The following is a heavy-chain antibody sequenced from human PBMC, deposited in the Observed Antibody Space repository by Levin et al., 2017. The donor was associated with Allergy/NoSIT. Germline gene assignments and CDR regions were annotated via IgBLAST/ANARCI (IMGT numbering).Heavy chain of an antibody. CDR3: AKAMTFDTAGLYYYYYYYYAMDV. V-gene: IGHV3-23*01. CDR2: ISGSGLTS. D-gene: IGHD2/OR15-2a*01. Sequence: SCAASGFTFSSYPMSWVRQAPGKGLEWVSGISGSGLTSYYADSVKGRFTISRDNSKDTLHLQMKSLRAEDTARYFCAKAMTFDTAGLYYYYYYYYAMDVWGEGTTVTVSS. J-gene: IGHJ6*04. CDR1: GFTFSSYP.